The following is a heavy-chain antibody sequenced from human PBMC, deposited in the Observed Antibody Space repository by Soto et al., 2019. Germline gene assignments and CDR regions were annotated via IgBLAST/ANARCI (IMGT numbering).Heavy chain of an antibody. V-gene: IGHV1-69*13. CDR1: GVSFSNFG. Sequence: SVKVSCKASGVSFSNFGISWVRQAPGQGLEWMGGIVPVFGRPNYAQRFRGRLTITADESTSTGYMELISLRSDDTAVYYCAREGSGYNFWGQGTQVTVSS. J-gene: IGHJ4*02. D-gene: IGHD5-12*01. CDR2: IVPVFGRP. CDR3: AREGSGYNF.